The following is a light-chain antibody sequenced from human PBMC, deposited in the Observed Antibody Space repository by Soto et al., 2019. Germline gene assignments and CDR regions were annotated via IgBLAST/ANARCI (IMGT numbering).Light chain of an antibody. V-gene: IGLV2-14*01. CDR3: NSFTSSSTLM. Sequence: QSALTQPASVSGSPGQSSTISCTGTSSDVGSYNYVSWYQHHPGKAPKLLIYEVSHRPSGISNRFSGSKSGNTASLTISGLQAEDEADYYCNSFTSSSTLMFGGGTKVTVL. J-gene: IGLJ3*02. CDR2: EVS. CDR1: SSDVGSYNY.